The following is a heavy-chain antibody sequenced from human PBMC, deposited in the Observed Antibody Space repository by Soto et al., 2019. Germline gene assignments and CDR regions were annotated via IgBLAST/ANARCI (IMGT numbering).Heavy chain of an antibody. J-gene: IGHJ5*02. CDR1: GFSLTTSGVG. D-gene: IGHD4-17*01. Sequence: QITLKESGPTLVKPTQTLTLTCTFSGFSLTTSGVGVGWIRQPPGKALEWLALIYWGDDKRYTPSPKSRLTSTKYTSKNQVYPTMTTMVPADTAAYFGAQSTTTVTWWFDPWGQGTLGTLSS. CDR3: AQSTTTVTWWFDP. V-gene: IGHV2-5*02. CDR2: IYWGDDK.